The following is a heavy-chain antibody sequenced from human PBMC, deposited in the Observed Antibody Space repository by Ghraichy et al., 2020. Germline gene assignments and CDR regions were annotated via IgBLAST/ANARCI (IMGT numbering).Heavy chain of an antibody. Sequence: SQTLSLTCIVSGGSISSSSYYWGWIRQPPGKGLEWIGSIYYSGNTYYNPSLKSRVTISVDTSKNQFSLKLSSVTAADTAVYYCASYDFWSGYYYVWGQGTTVTVSS. CDR3: ASYDFWSGYYYV. J-gene: IGHJ6*02. CDR1: GGSISSSSYY. V-gene: IGHV4-39*01. CDR2: IYYSGNT. D-gene: IGHD3-3*01.